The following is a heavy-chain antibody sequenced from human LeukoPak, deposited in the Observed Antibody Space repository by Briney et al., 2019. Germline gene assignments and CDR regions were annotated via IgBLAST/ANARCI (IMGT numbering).Heavy chain of an antibody. Sequence: GGSLRLSCAASGFTFSSYCMNWVRQAPGKGLERVANIKQDGSENYYLDSVKGRFTISRDNAKNSLYLQMNSLRAEDTAVYYCAKASGTSQYSVMDVWGQGTTVTVSS. J-gene: IGHJ6*02. V-gene: IGHV3-7*04. CDR1: GFTFSSYC. CDR3: AKASGTSQYSVMDV. CDR2: IKQDGSEN. D-gene: IGHD3-10*01.